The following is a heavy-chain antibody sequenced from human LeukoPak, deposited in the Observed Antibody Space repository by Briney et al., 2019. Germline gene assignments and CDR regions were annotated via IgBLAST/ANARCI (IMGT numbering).Heavy chain of an antibody. CDR1: GGSISSYY. Sequence: PSETLSLTCTASGGSISSYYWSWIRQPAGKGLEWIGRIYTSGSTNYNPSLKSRVTMSVDTSKNQFSLKLSSVTAADTAVYYCARERAEVPAAITFGWFDPWGQGTLVTVSS. J-gene: IGHJ5*02. V-gene: IGHV4-4*07. D-gene: IGHD2-2*02. CDR3: ARERAEVPAAITFGWFDP. CDR2: IYTSGST.